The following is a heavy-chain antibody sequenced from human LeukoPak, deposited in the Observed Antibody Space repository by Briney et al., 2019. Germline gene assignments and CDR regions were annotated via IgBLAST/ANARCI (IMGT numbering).Heavy chain of an antibody. CDR2: ISWNSGSI. CDR3: ATAIRFSKGGDY. J-gene: IGHJ4*02. D-gene: IGHD3-3*01. Sequence: GGSLRLSCAASGFTFDDYAMHWVRQAPGKGLEWVSGISWNSGSIGYADSVKGRFTISRDNAKNSLYLQMNSLRAEDTALYYCATAIRFSKGGDYWGQGTLVTVSP. V-gene: IGHV3-9*01. CDR1: GFTFDDYA.